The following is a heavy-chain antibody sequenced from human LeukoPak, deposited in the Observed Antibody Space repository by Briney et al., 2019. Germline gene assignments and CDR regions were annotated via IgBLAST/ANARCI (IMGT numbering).Heavy chain of an antibody. Sequence: ASVKVSCKASGYTFTSYAMHWVRQAPGQRLGWMGWINAGNGNTKYSQKFQGRVTITRDTSASTAYMELSSLRSEDTAVYYCARSPLRITMVRGVITEAQNWFDPWGQGTLVTVSS. CDR1: GYTFTSYA. J-gene: IGHJ5*02. D-gene: IGHD3-10*01. V-gene: IGHV1-3*01. CDR3: ARSPLRITMVRGVITEAQNWFDP. CDR2: INAGNGNT.